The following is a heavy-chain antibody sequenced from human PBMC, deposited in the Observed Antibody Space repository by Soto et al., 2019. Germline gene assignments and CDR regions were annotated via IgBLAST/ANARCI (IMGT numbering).Heavy chain of an antibody. V-gene: IGHV4-39*01. D-gene: IGHD3-3*01. Sequence: SETLSLTCTVSGGSISSSSYYWGWIRQPPGKGLEWIGSIYYSGSTYYNPSLKSRVTTSVDTSKNQFSLKLSSVTAADTAVYYCARESTYYDFWSGSFPRGYFDYWGQGTLVTVSS. J-gene: IGHJ4*02. CDR1: GGSISSSSYY. CDR2: IYYSGST. CDR3: ARESTYYDFWSGSFPRGYFDY.